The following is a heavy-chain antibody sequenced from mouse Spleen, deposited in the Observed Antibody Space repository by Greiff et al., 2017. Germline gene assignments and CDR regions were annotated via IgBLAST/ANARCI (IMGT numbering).Heavy chain of an antibody. J-gene: IGHJ3*01. D-gene: IGHD2-4*01. CDR1: GFSLTSYG. CDR3: ARKGGYDSLAY. Sequence: VQRVESGPGLVQPSQSLSITCTVSGFSLTSYGVHWVRQSPGKGLEWLGVIWSGGSTDYNAAFISRLSISKDNSKSQVFFKMNSLQADDTAIYYCARKGGYDSLAYWGQGTLVTVSA. CDR2: IWSGGST. V-gene: IGHV2-2*01.